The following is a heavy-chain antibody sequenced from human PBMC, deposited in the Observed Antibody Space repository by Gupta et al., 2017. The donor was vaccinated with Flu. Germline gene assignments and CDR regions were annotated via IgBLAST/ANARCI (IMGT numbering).Heavy chain of an antibody. Sequence: WDRQAPGKGLEWVSSISSSSSYIYYADSVKGRFTISRDNAKNSLYLQMNSLRAEDTAVYYCARSAKGAIYCSSTSCYYDYWGQGTLVTVSS. J-gene: IGHJ4*02. D-gene: IGHD2-2*01. V-gene: IGHV3-21*01. CDR3: ARSAKGAIYCSSTSCYYDY. CDR2: ISSSSSYI.